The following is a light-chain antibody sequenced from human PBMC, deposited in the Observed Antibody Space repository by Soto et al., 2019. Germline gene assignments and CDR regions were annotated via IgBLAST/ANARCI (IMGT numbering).Light chain of an antibody. CDR3: QKDNSAPLT. CDR2: AAS. CDR1: QGIGVY. V-gene: IGKV1-27*01. Sequence: DIQMTQSPSSLSASLGDRVTITCRASQGIGVYLAWFRQKPGKVPRLLIYAASALQSEVPSRFSGGGSVTDFTLTINSLQPEDVATYYCQKDNSAPLTFGGGTKVEIK. J-gene: IGKJ4*01.